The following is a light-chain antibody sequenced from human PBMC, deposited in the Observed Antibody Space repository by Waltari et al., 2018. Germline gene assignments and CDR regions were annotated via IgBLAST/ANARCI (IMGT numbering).Light chain of an antibody. CDR2: YDS. CDR1: TLGGES. J-gene: IGLJ2*01. CDR3: QVWDTLSDHVL. V-gene: IGLV3-21*04. Sequence: SYVLTQPPSVSVAPGKTARTPCGGDTLGGESVPWYQQKPGQAPVLVINYDSDRPSGIPERFSGSKSGNTATLTIGRVEAGDEADYYCQVWDTLSDHVLFGGGTKLTVL.